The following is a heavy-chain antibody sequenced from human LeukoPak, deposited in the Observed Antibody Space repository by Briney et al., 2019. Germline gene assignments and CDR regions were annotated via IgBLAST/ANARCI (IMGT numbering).Heavy chain of an antibody. J-gene: IGHJ5*02. CDR3: ARALITMVRGVMVWFDP. V-gene: IGHV4-61*02. D-gene: IGHD3-10*01. CDR2: IYTSGST. CDR1: GGSISSGSYY. Sequence: SETLSLTCTVSGGSISSGSYYWSWIRQPAGKGLEWIGRIYTSGSTNYNPSLKSRVTISVDTSKNQFSLKLSSVTAADTAVYYCARALITMVRGVMVWFDPWGQGTLVTVSS.